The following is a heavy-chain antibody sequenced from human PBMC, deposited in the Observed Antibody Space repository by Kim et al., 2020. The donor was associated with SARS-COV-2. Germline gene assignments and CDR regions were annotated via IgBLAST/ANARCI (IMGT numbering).Heavy chain of an antibody. CDR3: ARDAGLGRSSGGPREVAPALDY. Sequence: ASVKVSCKASGYTFTSYYMHWVRQAPGQGLEWMGIINPSGGSTSYAQKFQGRVTMTRDTSTSTVYMELSSLRSEDTAVYYCARDAGLGRSSGGPREVAPALDYWGQGTLVTVSS. CDR2: INPSGGST. J-gene: IGHJ4*02. D-gene: IGHD2-15*01. CDR1: GYTFTSYY. V-gene: IGHV1-46*01.